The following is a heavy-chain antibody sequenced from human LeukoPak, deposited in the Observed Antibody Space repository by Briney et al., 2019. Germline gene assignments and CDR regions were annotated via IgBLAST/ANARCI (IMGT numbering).Heavy chain of an antibody. D-gene: IGHD3-10*01. Sequence: PGGSLRLSCAASGFTFSSYGMHWVRQAPGKGLEWVAFIRYDGSNKYYADSVKGRFTISRDNSKNTLYLQMNSLRAEDTAVYYCAKESLPKITMVRGVPFDYWGQGTLVTVSS. CDR3: AKESLPKITMVRGVPFDY. CDR1: GFTFSSYG. J-gene: IGHJ4*02. CDR2: IRYDGSNK. V-gene: IGHV3-30*02.